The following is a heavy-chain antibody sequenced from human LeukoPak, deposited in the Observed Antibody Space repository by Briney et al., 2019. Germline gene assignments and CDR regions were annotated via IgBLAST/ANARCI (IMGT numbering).Heavy chain of an antibody. CDR2: IRYDGSNK. Sequence: GGSLRLSCAASGSTFSNFAMHWVRQAPGKGLEWVASIRYDGSNKYYADPVKGRFTVSRDNAKNSLYLQMNSLRAEDTAVYYCASEIDSSGYPTQADYWGQGTLVTVSS. CDR3: ASEIDSSGYPTQADY. V-gene: IGHV3-30*02. J-gene: IGHJ4*02. CDR1: GSTFSNFA. D-gene: IGHD3-22*01.